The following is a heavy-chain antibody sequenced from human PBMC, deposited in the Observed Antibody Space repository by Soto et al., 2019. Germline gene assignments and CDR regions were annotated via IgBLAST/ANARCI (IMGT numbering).Heavy chain of an antibody. V-gene: IGHV3-21*01. J-gene: IGHJ4*02. CDR3: ARPDYGDYVFDY. Sequence: EVQLVESGGGLVKPGGSLGLSCAASGFTFSSYSMNWVRQAPGKGLEWISSISSSSSYIYYADSVKGRFTISRDNAKNSLYLQMNSLRAEDTAVYYCARPDYGDYVFDYWGQGTLVTVSS. D-gene: IGHD4-17*01. CDR2: ISSSSSYI. CDR1: GFTFSSYS.